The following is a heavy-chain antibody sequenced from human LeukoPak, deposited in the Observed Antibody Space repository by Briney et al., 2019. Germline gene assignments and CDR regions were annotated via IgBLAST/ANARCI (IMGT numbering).Heavy chain of an antibody. CDR2: IWYDGSNK. J-gene: IGHJ4*02. CDR1: GFTFSSYG. CDR3: ARDRISGSSIWYEFDY. D-gene: IGHD6-13*01. Sequence: GGSLRLSCAASGFTFSSYGMHWVRQAPGKGLEWVAVIWYDGSNKYYADSVKGRFTISRDNSKNTLYLQMNSLRAEDTAVYYCARDRISGSSIWYEFDYWGQGTLVTVSS. V-gene: IGHV3-33*01.